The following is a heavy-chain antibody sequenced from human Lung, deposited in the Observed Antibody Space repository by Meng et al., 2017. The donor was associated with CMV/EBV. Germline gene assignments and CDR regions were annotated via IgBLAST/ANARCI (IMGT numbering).Heavy chain of an antibody. CDR2: INHSGST. CDR3: ASSGRDIVATMAMTSEY. J-gene: IGHJ4*02. D-gene: IGHD5-12*01. CDR1: GGSFSGYY. Sequence: YGGSFSGYYWSWIRQPPGKGLEWIGEINHSGSTNYTPSLKSRVTISVDTSKNQFSLKLSSVTAADTAVYYCASSGRDIVATMAMTSEYWGQGTLVTVSS. V-gene: IGHV4-34*01.